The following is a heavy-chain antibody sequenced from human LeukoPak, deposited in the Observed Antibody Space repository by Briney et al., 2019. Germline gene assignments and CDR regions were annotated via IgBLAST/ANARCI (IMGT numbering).Heavy chain of an antibody. Sequence: SETLSLTCAVYGGSFSGYYWSWIRQPPGKGLEWIGEINHSGSTNYNPSLKSRVTISVDTSKNQFSLKLSSVTAADTAVYYCARLPRITMVRGPKRVYFDYWGQGTLVTVSS. V-gene: IGHV4-34*01. CDR1: GGSFSGYY. CDR2: INHSGST. D-gene: IGHD3-10*01. J-gene: IGHJ4*02. CDR3: ARLPRITMVRGPKRVYFDY.